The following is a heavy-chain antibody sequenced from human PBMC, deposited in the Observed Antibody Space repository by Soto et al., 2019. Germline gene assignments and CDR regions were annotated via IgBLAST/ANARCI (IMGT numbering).Heavy chain of an antibody. J-gene: IGHJ6*02. V-gene: IGHV1-3*01. D-gene: IGHD6-19*01. Sequence: ASVKVSCKASGYTFASYTMHWVRQAPGQGLEWMGWINAYNGNTKYSQNFQGRVTITSDTSASTAYMELSSLKSEDTAVYYCARDLEYSSGLYRGGYYYYGMDVWGQGTTVTVS. CDR2: INAYNGNT. CDR1: GYTFASYT. CDR3: ARDLEYSSGLYRGGYYYYGMDV.